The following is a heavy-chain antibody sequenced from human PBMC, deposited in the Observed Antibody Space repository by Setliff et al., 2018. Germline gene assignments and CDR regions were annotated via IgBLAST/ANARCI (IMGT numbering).Heavy chain of an antibody. CDR2: FYYSGST. CDR3: ARPKYYNFWSAYYFDY. D-gene: IGHD3-3*01. J-gene: IGHJ4*02. V-gene: IGHV4-30-4*08. Sequence: SETLSLTCTVSGGSISSGDYYWSWIRQPPGKGLEWIGYFYYSGSTYYTPSLKSRVTISVDTSKNQFSLKLSSVTAADTAVYYCARPKYYNFWSAYYFDYWGQGTLVTVSS. CDR1: GGSISSGDYY.